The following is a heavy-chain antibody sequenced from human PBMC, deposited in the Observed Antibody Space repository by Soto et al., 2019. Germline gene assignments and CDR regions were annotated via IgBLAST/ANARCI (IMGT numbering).Heavy chain of an antibody. CDR1: GGSIRSGGYS. V-gene: IGHV4-30-2*01. Sequence: LSLTCAGSGGSIRSGGYSWSWIRQPPGKGLEWIGYIYHSGSTYYNPSLKSRVTISVDRSKNQFSLKLSSVTAADTAVYYCARVGVINELGYYYYGMDVWGQGTTVTVSS. J-gene: IGHJ6*02. CDR2: IYHSGST. CDR3: ARVGVINELGYYYYGMDV. D-gene: IGHD3-22*01.